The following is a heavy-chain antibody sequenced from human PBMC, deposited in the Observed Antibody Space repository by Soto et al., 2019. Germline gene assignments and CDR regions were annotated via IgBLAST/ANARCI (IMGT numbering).Heavy chain of an antibody. CDR3: AKATATGGGAFDI. V-gene: IGHV3-23*01. J-gene: IGHJ3*02. CDR2: ILVDGRT. CDR1: GFICSSYD. D-gene: IGHD2-8*02. Sequence: GGSLRLSCAAAGFICSSYDMSWVRQAPGKGLEWVSTILVDGRTFYVDSVKGRFTISRDSSNNMVYLQMNSLTAGDTALYYCAKATATGGGAFDICGQGTMVTVSS.